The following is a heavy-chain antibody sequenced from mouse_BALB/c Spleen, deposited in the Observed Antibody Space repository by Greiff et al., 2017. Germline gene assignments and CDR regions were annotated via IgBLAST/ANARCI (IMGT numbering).Heavy chain of an antibody. J-gene: IGHJ1*01. CDR2: IDPFNGGT. CDR1: GYSFTSYY. D-gene: IGHD1-1*01. CDR3: ARDPYDCGSSYGYFDV. V-gene: IGHV1S135*01. Sequence: VQLQQSGPELMKLGASVKISCKASGYSFTSYYMHWVKQSHGKSLEWIGYIDPFNGGTSYNQKFKGKATLTVDKSSSTAYMHLSSLTSKDFAVYYCARDPYDCGSSYGYFDVWGAGTTVTVSS.